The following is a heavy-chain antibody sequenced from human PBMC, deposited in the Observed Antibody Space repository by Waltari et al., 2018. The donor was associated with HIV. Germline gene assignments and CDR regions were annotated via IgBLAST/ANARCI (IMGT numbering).Heavy chain of an antibody. Sequence: QVQLVQSGAEVKKPGASVKVSCKASGYTFTRYYMHWVRQAPGQGLEWMGIINPRGGSTSYAQKFQGKVTLTRDTSTSTVYMELSSLRSEDTAVYYCARDGGVVVPSDYWGQGTLVTVSS. D-gene: IGHD2-2*01. CDR2: INPRGGST. V-gene: IGHV1-46*01. CDR3: ARDGGVVVPSDY. J-gene: IGHJ4*02. CDR1: GYTFTRYY.